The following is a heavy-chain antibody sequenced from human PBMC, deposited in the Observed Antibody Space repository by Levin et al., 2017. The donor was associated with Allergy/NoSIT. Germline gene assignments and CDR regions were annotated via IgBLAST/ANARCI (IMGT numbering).Heavy chain of an antibody. V-gene: IGHV1-2*02. CDR1: GYTFTGYY. J-gene: IGHJ4*02. CDR3: ARAPYYYDSSGFGY. Sequence: GESLKISCKASGYTFTGYYMHWVRQAPGQGLEWMGWINPNSGGTNYAQKFQGRVTMTRDTSISTAYMELSRLRSDDTAVYYCARAPYYYDSSGFGYWGQGTLVTVSS. D-gene: IGHD3-22*01. CDR2: INPNSGGT.